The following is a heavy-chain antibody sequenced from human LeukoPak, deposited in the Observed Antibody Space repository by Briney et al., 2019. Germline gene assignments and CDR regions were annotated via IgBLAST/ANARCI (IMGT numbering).Heavy chain of an antibody. J-gene: IGHJ4*02. CDR1: GFTVSSNY. CDR2: IRQDGSEK. Sequence: PGGSLRLSCAASGFTVSSNYLSWVRQAPGKGLEWVANIRQDGSEKYYVDSVKGRFTISRDNAKNSLYLQMNSLRAEDTAVYYCARDFIVSYYDSSGFGYWGQGTLVTVSS. V-gene: IGHV3-7*05. CDR3: ARDFIVSYYDSSGFGY. D-gene: IGHD3-22*01.